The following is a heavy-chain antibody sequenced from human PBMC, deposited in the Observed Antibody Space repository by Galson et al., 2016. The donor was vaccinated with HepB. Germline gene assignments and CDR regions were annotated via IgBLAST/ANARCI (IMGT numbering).Heavy chain of an antibody. CDR2: IKTKIEGGTT. V-gene: IGHV3-15*01. CDR3: TAGLSLWFGELLDTSDY. D-gene: IGHD3-10*01. CDR1: GFVFSNAL. Sequence: SLRLSCAASGFVFSNALMSWVRQAPGKGLEWVGRIKTKIEGGTTDYAAPVKGRFTISRHDSENTLYLQMNTLTMEDTAVYYCTAGLSLWFGELLDTSDYWGQGALVTVSS. J-gene: IGHJ4*02.